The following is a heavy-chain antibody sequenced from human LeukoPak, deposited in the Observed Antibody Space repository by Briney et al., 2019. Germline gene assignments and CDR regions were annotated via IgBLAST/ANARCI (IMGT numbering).Heavy chain of an antibody. V-gene: IGHV3-48*02. CDR2: ISRSGSTR. CDR1: GFTFSACE. Sequence: GGSLRLSCAISGFTFSACELTWVRQAPGKGLEWVSYISRSGSTRYYADSVKGRFTISRDNAKNSLYLQMNSLRDEDTAVYYCARDLPPGSSGWYLGYWGQGTLVTVSS. J-gene: IGHJ4*02. CDR3: ARDLPPGSSGWYLGY. D-gene: IGHD6-19*01.